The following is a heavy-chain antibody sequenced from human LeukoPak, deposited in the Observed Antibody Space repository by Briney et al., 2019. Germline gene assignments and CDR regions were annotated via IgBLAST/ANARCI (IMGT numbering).Heavy chain of an antibody. Sequence: PSETLSLTCTVSGGSISSSSYYWGWIRQPPGKGLEWIGYIYYSGSTNYNPSLKSRVTISVDTSKNQFSLKLSSVTAADTAVYYCARNLYSGNNFWDYYYYMDVWGKGTTVTVSS. D-gene: IGHD5-12*01. CDR1: GGSISSSSYY. CDR2: IYYSGST. CDR3: ARNLYSGNNFWDYYYYMDV. V-gene: IGHV4-61*05. J-gene: IGHJ6*03.